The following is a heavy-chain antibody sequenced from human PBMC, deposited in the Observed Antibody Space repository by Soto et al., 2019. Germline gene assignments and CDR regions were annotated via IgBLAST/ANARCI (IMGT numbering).Heavy chain of an antibody. D-gene: IGHD6-19*01. V-gene: IGHV4-39*01. J-gene: IGHJ4*02. CDR3: AGHLAVGEEYFDY. CDR1: GGSISSCSYY. Sequence: SETLSLTCTVSGGSISSCSYYWGWIRQPPGKGLEWIGSIYYSGSTYYNPSLKSRVTISVDTSKNQFSLKLSSVTAADTAVYYCAGHLAVGEEYFDYWGQGTLVTVSS. CDR2: IYYSGST.